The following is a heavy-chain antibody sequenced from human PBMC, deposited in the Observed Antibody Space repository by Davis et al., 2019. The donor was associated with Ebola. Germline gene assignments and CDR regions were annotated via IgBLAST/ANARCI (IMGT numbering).Heavy chain of an antibody. V-gene: IGHV3-23*01. D-gene: IGHD2-2*01. Sequence: GGSLRLSCAASGFTFSSYAMSWVRQAPGKGLEWVSAISGSGGSTYYADSVKGRFTISRDNAKNSLYLQMNSLRAEDTAVYYCARDQADCSSTSCQSLYYYGMDVWGQGTTVTDSS. CDR3: ARDQADCSSTSCQSLYYYGMDV. J-gene: IGHJ6*02. CDR2: ISGSGGST. CDR1: GFTFSSYA.